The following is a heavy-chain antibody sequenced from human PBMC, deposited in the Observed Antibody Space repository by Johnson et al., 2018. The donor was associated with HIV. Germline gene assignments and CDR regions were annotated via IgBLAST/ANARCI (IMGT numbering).Heavy chain of an antibody. V-gene: IGHV3-66*02. Sequence: VQLVESGGGLVQPGGSLRLSCKASGLTFDSYSMSWVRQAPGKGLEWVSVIYSGGRSYYADSVKGRLTLSRDNSNNTLYLQMNSLRAEDTAVYYCARDVTAGNDAFDIWGQGTMVTVSS. CDR2: IYSGGRS. J-gene: IGHJ3*02. CDR3: ARDVTAGNDAFDI. D-gene: IGHD1-1*01. CDR1: GLTFDSYS.